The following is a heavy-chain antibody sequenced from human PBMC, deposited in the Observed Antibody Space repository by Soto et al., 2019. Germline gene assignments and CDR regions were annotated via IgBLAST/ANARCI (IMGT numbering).Heavy chain of an antibody. CDR3: AKSRGSGTYYNPFDAFDV. CDR1: GFTFNNYA. CDR2: ISGSGGGT. V-gene: IGHV3-23*01. D-gene: IGHD3-10*01. J-gene: IGHJ3*01. Sequence: GGSLRLSCAASGFTFNNYALTWVRQAPGKGLEWVSGISGSGGGTYNADSVKGRFTISRDNSKNTVYVQMNSLRADDTAVYYCAKSRGSGTYYNPFDAFDVWGQGTMVTRLL.